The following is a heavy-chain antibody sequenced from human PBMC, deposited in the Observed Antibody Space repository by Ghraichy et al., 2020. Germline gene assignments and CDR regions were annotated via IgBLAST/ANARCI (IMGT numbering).Heavy chain of an antibody. Sequence: LSLTCVASGLSFSSYRMSWVRQAPGKGPEWVSFIDSSSSYIYYADSVKGRFTVSRDNTKNSLYLQMNSLRAEDTAMYYCAKDPGYCRGGRCFPDAFDIWGQGTMVTVYS. D-gene: IGHD2-15*01. CDR1: GLSFSSYR. CDR2: IDSSSSYI. J-gene: IGHJ3*02. V-gene: IGHV3-21*01. CDR3: AKDPGYCRGGRCFPDAFDI.